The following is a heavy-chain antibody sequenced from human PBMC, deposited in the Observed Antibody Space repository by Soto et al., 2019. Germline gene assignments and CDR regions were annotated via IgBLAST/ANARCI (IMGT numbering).Heavy chain of an antibody. J-gene: IGHJ4*02. Sequence: PSETLSLTCTVSGGSISSGGYYWSWIRQHPGKGLEWIGYIYYSGSTYYNPSLKSRVTISVDTSKNQFSLKLSSVTAADTAVYYCARDIKRRGHFDYWGQGTLVTVSS. CDR3: ARDIKRRGHFDY. CDR1: GGSISSGGYY. V-gene: IGHV4-31*03. CDR2: IYYSGST. D-gene: IGHD1-20*01.